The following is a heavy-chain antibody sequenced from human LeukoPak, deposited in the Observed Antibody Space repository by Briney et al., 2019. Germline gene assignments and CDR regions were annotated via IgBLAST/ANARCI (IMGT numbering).Heavy chain of an antibody. D-gene: IGHD6-13*01. Sequence: SQTLSLTCTVSGGSISSGDYYWSWIRQPPGKGLERIGYIYYSGSTYYNPSLKSRVTISVDTSKNQFSLKLSSVTAADTAVYYCARGIEESYSSSWYDYWGQGTLVTASS. J-gene: IGHJ4*02. CDR2: IYYSGST. V-gene: IGHV4-30-4*08. CDR3: ARGIEESYSSSWYDY. CDR1: GGSISSGDYY.